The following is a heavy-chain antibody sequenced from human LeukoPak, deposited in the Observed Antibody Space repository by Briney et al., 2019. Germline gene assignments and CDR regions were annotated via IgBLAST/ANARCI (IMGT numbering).Heavy chain of an antibody. D-gene: IGHD2-2*01. Sequence: PSETLSLTCTVSGGSISSGGYYWSWIRQHPGKGLEWIGYIYYSGSTYYNPSLKSRVTISVDTSKNQFSLKLSSVTAADTAVYYCARGAVPAAMGGADIWGQGTMVTVSS. CDR2: IYYSGST. J-gene: IGHJ3*02. V-gene: IGHV4-31*03. CDR1: GGSISSGGYY. CDR3: ARGAVPAAMGGADI.